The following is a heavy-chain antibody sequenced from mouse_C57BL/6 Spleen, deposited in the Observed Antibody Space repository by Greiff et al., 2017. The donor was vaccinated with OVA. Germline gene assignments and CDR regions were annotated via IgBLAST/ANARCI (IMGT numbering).Heavy chain of an antibody. Sequence: EVKLVESGPGLAKPSQTLSLTCSVTGYSITSDYWNWIRKFPGNKLEYMGYISYSGSTYYNPSLKSRISITRDTSKNQYYLQLNSVTTEDTATYYCARYRDGYYSAMDYWGQGTSVTVSS. V-gene: IGHV3-8*01. D-gene: IGHD2-3*01. CDR2: ISYSGST. CDR1: GYSITSDY. J-gene: IGHJ4*01. CDR3: ARYRDGYYSAMDY.